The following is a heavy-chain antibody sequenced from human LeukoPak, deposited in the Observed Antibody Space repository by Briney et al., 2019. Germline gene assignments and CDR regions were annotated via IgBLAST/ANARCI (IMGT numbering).Heavy chain of an antibody. J-gene: IGHJ5*02. CDR1: GYTFSGYY. V-gene: IGHV1-2*02. CDR3: ARVQYQLLFEGNWFDP. CDR2: INPNSGDT. D-gene: IGHD2-2*01. Sequence: ASVKVSCKASGYTFSGYYIHWVRQAPGQGLEWTGWINPNSGDTHYAQKFQGRVTMTRDTSSSTAYMDLNSLISDDTAVYYCARVQYQLLFEGNWFDPWGQGTLVTVSS.